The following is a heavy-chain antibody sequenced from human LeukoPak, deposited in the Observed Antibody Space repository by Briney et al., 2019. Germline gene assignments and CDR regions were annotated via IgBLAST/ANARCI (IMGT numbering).Heavy chain of an antibody. CDR2: IYYSGST. D-gene: IGHD3-3*01. CDR1: GGSISSSSYY. Sequence: PSETLSLTCTVSGGSISSSSYYWGWIRQPPGKGLEWIGSIYYSGSTYYNPSLKSRVTISVDTSKNQFSLKLSSVTAADTAVYYCASYDFWSGVLFWGQGPLVTVSS. V-gene: IGHV4-39*07. J-gene: IGHJ4*02. CDR3: ASYDFWSGVLF.